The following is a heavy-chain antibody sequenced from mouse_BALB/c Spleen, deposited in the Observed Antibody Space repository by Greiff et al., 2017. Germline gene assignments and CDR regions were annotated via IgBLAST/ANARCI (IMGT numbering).Heavy chain of an antibody. D-gene: IGHD1-1*02. CDR3: AREVVIHYFDY. Sequence: EVKLMESGPGLVKPSQSLSLTCSVTGYSITSGYYWNWIRQFPGNKLEWMGYISYDGSNNYNPSLKNRISITRDTSKNQFFLKLNSVTTEDTATYYCAREVVIHYFDYWGQGTTLTVSS. V-gene: IGHV3-6*02. CDR1: GYSITSGYY. CDR2: ISYDGSN. J-gene: IGHJ2*01.